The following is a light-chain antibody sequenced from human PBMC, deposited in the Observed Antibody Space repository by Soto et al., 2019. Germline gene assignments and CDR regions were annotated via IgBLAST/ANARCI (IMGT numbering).Light chain of an antibody. J-gene: IGLJ3*02. V-gene: IGLV1-47*01. Sequence: QSVLTQPPSASGTPGQRVTISCSGSSSNIGRNYVYWYQQFPGTAPKLLIYRNSERPSGVPDRFSGSKSGTSASLAISGLRSEDEAEYSCAAWHGSLVFGGGTKLTVL. CDR2: RNS. CDR3: AAWHGSLV. CDR1: SSNIGRNY.